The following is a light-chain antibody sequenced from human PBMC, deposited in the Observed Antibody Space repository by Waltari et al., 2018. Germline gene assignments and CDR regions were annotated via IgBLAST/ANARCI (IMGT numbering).Light chain of an antibody. Sequence: DIQMTQSPSSLSASVGHSLTITCHASQDISKNLNWYQQKPGKAPNLLSYDASNLQRGVPSRLSGSGSGTHFTFTINSLQPEDIATYYCQQYDNLPLTFGGGTKVEIK. V-gene: IGKV1-33*01. CDR1: QDISKN. CDR3: QQYDNLPLT. J-gene: IGKJ4*01. CDR2: DAS.